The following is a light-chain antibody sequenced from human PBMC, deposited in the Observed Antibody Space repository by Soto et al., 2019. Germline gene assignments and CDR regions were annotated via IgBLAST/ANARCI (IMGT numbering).Light chain of an antibody. Sequence: IVMTRSPATVSLSPWSQSALSYKASQSVSSNLAWYQQKPGQAPRLLIYGASTWAPGIPARFSGSGSGTKFTLTISSLEPDDFAVYYCQQYGSSPRTFGQGTKVDIK. CDR1: QSVSSN. CDR3: QQYGSSPRT. J-gene: IGKJ1*01. V-gene: IGKV3-15*01. CDR2: GAS.